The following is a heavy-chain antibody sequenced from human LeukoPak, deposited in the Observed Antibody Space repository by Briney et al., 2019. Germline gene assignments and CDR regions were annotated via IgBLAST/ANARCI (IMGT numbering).Heavy chain of an antibody. CDR1: GFTFSSYA. Sequence: PGGSLRLSCAASGFTFSSYAMHWVRQAPGKGLEWVAVISYDGSNKYYADSVKGRFTISRDNSKNTLYLQMNSLRAEDTAVYYCARDRSRVLLWFGELPGNWLDPWGQGTLVTVSS. CDR3: ARDRSRVLLWFGELPGNWLDP. D-gene: IGHD3-10*01. J-gene: IGHJ5*02. V-gene: IGHV3-30*04. CDR2: ISYDGSNK.